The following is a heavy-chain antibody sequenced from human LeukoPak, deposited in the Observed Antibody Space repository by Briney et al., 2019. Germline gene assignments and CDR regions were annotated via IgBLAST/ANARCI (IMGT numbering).Heavy chain of an antibody. CDR3: ARDMGCSGGSCYSWVYYYYGMDV. V-gene: IGHV4-39*07. CDR2: IYYSGST. D-gene: IGHD2-15*01. J-gene: IGHJ6*02. Sequence: PSETLSLTCTVSGGSISSSSYYWGWIRQPPGKGLEWIGSIYYSGSTYYNPSLKSRVTISVDTSKNQFSLKLSSVTAADTAVYYCARDMGCSGGSCYSWVYYYYGMDVWGQGTTVTVSS. CDR1: GGSISSSSYY.